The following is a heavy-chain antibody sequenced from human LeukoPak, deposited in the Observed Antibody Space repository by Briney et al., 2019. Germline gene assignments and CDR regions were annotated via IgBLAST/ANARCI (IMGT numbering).Heavy chain of an antibody. D-gene: IGHD6-6*01. Sequence: GGSLRLSCAASGFTFSSYGMHWVRQAPGKGLEWVAVIWYDGSNKYYADSVKGRFTISRDNSKNTLYLRMNSLRAEDTAVYYCARGIAARPDFDYWGQGTLVTVSS. CDR2: IWYDGSNK. V-gene: IGHV3-33*01. CDR1: GFTFSSYG. CDR3: ARGIAARPDFDY. J-gene: IGHJ4*02.